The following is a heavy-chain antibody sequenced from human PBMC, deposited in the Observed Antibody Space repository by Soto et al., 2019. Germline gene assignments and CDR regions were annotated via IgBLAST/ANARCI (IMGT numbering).Heavy chain of an antibody. CDR1: GGSFSGYY. CDR2: VNPTGST. J-gene: IGHJ3*02. D-gene: IGHD6-19*01. CDR3: ARSGERWLVTVFDT. Sequence: QVQVQQWGAGLLKSSETLSLTCAVYGGSFSGYYWSWIRQSPGKGLEWIGEVNPTGSTKYNPSLKSRVPISVVPPKNLFSLTRNSLPAGDTALYSCARSGERWLVTVFDTWGQGTMVPVPS. V-gene: IGHV4-34*01.